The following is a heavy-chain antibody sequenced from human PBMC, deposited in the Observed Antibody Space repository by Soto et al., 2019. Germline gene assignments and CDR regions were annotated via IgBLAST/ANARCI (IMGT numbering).Heavy chain of an antibody. CDR2: INPNNGDT. V-gene: IGHV1-2*04. J-gene: IGHJ4*02. CDR3: ARRGRNGYVDY. D-gene: IGHD3-22*01. Sequence: GASVKVSCKASGYTFTGYYLHWVRQAPGQRLEGMGWINPNNGDTKYAQKFKGWVTMTRDMSISTAYMELTRLTFDEIAMYYCARRGRNGYVDYWGQGTLVTVS. CDR1: GYTFTGYY.